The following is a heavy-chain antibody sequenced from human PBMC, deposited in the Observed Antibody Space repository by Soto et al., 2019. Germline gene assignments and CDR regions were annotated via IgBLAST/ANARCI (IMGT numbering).Heavy chain of an antibody. CDR1: GFTFSSYW. V-gene: IGHV3-7*01. Sequence: GESLKISCAASGFTFSSYWMSWVRQAPGKGLEWVANIKQDGSEKYYVDSVKGRFTISRDNAKNSLYLQMNSLRAEDTAVYYCARAVPYGSGSYYYYYMDVWGKGTTVTVSS. J-gene: IGHJ6*03. CDR3: ARAVPYGSGSYYYYYMDV. D-gene: IGHD3-10*01. CDR2: IKQDGSEK.